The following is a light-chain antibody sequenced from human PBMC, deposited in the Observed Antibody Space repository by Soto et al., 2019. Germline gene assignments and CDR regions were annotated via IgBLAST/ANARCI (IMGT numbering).Light chain of an antibody. CDR1: QSSRRKSYG. CDR3: QSYDSTLSARYV. CDR2: GNT. Sequence: CPGSQSSRRKSYGVHWYQQRPGTAPKLLIVGNTIRPSGVPDRFSASTSGTSASLAITGLQAEDEGDYYCQSYDSTLSARYVFGTGTKVTVL. J-gene: IGLJ1*01. V-gene: IGLV1-40*01.